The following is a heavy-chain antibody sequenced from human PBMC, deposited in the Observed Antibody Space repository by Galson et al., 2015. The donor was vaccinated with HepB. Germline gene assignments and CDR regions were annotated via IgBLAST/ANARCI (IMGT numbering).Heavy chain of an antibody. Sequence: SVKVSCKASGYTFSIYGLTWARQAPGQGLEWVGWISAYNGNTNYAQKLQGRVTVTTDTSTSTAYMELRSLRSDDTAVYYCARARYSSSPPDYWGQGTLVTVSS. J-gene: IGHJ4*02. CDR2: ISAYNGNT. V-gene: IGHV1-18*01. CDR1: GYTFSIYG. D-gene: IGHD6-6*01. CDR3: ARARYSSSPPDY.